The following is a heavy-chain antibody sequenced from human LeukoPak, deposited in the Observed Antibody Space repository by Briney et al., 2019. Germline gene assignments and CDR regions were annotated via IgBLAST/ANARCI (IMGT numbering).Heavy chain of an antibody. CDR1: GGSFSSSSYY. D-gene: IGHD2-2*01. CDR3: AKIYCSSISCYQKFFDY. Sequence: SETLSLTCTVSGGSFSSSSYYWGWIRQPPGKGLEWIGSIYYSGSTYYNASLMSRVTISVDTSSNQFSLRLTSVTAADTAVYYCAKIYCSSISCYQKFFDYWGQGTLVTVSS. CDR2: IYYSGST. J-gene: IGHJ4*02. V-gene: IGHV4-39*07.